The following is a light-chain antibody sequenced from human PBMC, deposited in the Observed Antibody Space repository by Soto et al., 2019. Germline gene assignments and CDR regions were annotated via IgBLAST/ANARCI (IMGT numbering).Light chain of an antibody. CDR3: QQSSHSPLT. Sequence: EIVLTQSPGTLSLSPGEGANISCKASQTVTNNYLAWFQQRPGQAPRLLIHDASIRATGVPHRFGGTGSGADFALTISILEPDDFAVYYCQQSSHSPLTFGGGTTVE. CDR2: DAS. CDR1: QTVTNNY. V-gene: IGKV3-20*01. J-gene: IGKJ4*01.